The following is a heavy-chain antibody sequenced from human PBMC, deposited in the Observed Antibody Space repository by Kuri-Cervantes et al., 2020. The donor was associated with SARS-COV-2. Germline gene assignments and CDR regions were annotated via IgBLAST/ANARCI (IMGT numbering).Heavy chain of an antibody. Sequence: ETLSLTCAASGFTFSSYSMSWVRRAPGKGLEWVSYISSSSSTIYYADSVKGRFTISRDNARNSLYLQMNSLRAEDMALYYCAKDMVAAPSSLGTFDIWGRGTMVTVSS. CDR3: AKDMVAAPSSLGTFDI. J-gene: IGHJ3*02. V-gene: IGHV3-48*04. CDR2: ISSSSSTI. D-gene: IGHD6-13*01. CDR1: GFTFSSYS.